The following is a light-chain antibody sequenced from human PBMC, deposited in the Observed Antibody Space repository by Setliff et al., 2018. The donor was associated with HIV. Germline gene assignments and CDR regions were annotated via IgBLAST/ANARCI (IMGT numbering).Light chain of an antibody. J-gene: IGLJ1*01. CDR3: CSFAGSSTSV. V-gene: IGLV2-14*03. CDR1: SSDVGGYNY. CDR2: DVS. Sequence: QSALTQPASVSGSPGQSITISCTGTSSDVGGYNYVSWYQQHPGKAPKLRIYDVSNRPSGVSNRFSGSKSGNTASLTISGLQAEDEADYYCCSFAGSSTSVFGTGTKVTVL.